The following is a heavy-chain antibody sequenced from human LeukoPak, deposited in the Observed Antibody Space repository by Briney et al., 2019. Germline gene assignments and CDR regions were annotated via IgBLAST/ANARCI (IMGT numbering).Heavy chain of an antibody. J-gene: IGHJ1*01. CDR1: GFTFSSYW. CDR2: IKQDGSEK. V-gene: IGHV3-7*01. Sequence: GGSLRLSCAASGFTFSSYWMSWVRQAPGKGLEWVANIKQDGSEKYYVDSVKGRFTISRDNSKNTLYLQMNSLRAEDTAVYYCAKQYSGSYRVGRPDFQHWGQGTLVTVSS. D-gene: IGHD1-26*01. CDR3: AKQYSGSYRVGRPDFQH.